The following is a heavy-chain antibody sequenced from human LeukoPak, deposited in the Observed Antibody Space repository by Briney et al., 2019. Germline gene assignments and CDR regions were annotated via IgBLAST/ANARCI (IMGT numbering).Heavy chain of an antibody. CDR3: ARDPSNWNSLTLDY. V-gene: IGHV1-2*02. D-gene: IGHD1-1*01. J-gene: IGHJ4*02. CDR1: GYTFTGYY. CDR2: INPNSGGT. Sequence: GASVKVSCKASGYTFTGYYMHWVRQAPGQGLEGMGWINPNSGGTNYAQKFQGRVTMTRDTSISTAYMELSRLRSDDTAVYYCARDPSNWNSLTLDYWGQGTLVTVSS.